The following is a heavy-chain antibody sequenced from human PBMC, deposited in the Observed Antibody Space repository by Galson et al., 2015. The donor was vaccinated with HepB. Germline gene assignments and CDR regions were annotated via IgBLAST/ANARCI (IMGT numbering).Heavy chain of an antibody. D-gene: IGHD6-13*01. CDR2: ISYDGSNK. CDR3: ARDAPSTGIAAGVGEFLGYMYV. V-gene: IGHV3-30-3*01. Sequence: SLRLSCAASGFTFSSYAMHWVRQAPGKGLEWVAVISYDGSNKYYADSVKGRFTISRDNSKNTLYLQMNSLRAEDTAVYYCARDAPSTGIAAGVGEFLGYMYVWGKGTTVTVSS. J-gene: IGHJ6*03. CDR1: GFTFSSYA.